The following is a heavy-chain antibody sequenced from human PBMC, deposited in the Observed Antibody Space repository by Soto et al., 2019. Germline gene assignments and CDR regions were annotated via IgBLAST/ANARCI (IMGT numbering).Heavy chain of an antibody. Sequence: PGGSLRLSCAASAFTFSSYAMAWVRQAPGKGLEWVSSIAGSGGDISYADSVKGRFTISRDNSKNTLYLQMNSLRAEDTAVYYCAREQYYDSSGFYFDYWGQGTLVTVSS. J-gene: IGHJ4*02. CDR2: IAGSGGDI. CDR3: AREQYYDSSGFYFDY. CDR1: AFTFSSYA. D-gene: IGHD3-22*01. V-gene: IGHV3-23*01.